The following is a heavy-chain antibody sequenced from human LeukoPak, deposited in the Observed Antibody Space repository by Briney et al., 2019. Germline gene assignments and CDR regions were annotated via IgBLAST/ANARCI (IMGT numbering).Heavy chain of an antibody. Sequence: SETLSLTCTVSGGSISSYYWSWIRQPPGKGLEWIGYTYYSGSTNYNPSLKSRVAISLDTSKNQFSLKLSSVTAADTAVYYCARATTLISYFDYWGQGTLVTVSS. CDR3: ARATTLISYFDY. CDR2: TYYSGST. CDR1: GGSISSYY. D-gene: IGHD4-11*01. V-gene: IGHV4-59*01. J-gene: IGHJ4*02.